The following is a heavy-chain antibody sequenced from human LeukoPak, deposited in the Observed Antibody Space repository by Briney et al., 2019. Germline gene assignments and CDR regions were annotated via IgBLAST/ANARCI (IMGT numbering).Heavy chain of an antibody. CDR1: GYTFTSYD. Sequence: ASVKVSCKASGYTFTSYDINWVRQATGQGLEWMGWMNPNSGNTGYAQKFQGRVIITRNTSISTAYMELSSLRSEDTAVYYCAREKVRGSYYFDYWGQGTLVTVSS. CDR2: MNPNSGNT. CDR3: AREKVRGSYYFDY. V-gene: IGHV1-8*03. J-gene: IGHJ4*02. D-gene: IGHD3-10*01.